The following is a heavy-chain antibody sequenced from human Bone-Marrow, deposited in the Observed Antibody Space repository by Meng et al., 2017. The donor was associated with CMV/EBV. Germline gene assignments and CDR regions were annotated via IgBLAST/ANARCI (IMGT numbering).Heavy chain of an antibody. CDR3: AGSRVGALYYYYGMDV. J-gene: IGHJ6*02. V-gene: IGHV4-39*01. CDR1: GGSISSSSYY. CDR2: IYYSGST. D-gene: IGHD1-26*01. Sequence: SGTLSLTCTVSGGSISSSSYYWGWIRQPPGKGLEWIGSIYYSGSTYYNPSLKSRVTISVDTSKNQFSLKLSSVTAADTAVYYCAGSRVGALYYYYGMDVWGQGTTVTVSS.